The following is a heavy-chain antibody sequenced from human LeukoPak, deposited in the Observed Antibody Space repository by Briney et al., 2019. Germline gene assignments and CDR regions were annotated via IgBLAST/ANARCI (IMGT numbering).Heavy chain of an antibody. V-gene: IGHV1-46*01. CDR2: INPSGGST. CDR1: GYTFTSYY. D-gene: IGHD3-22*01. Sequence: ASVKVSCKASGYTFTSYYMHWVRQAPGQGLEWMGIINPSGGSTSYAQKFQGRVTMTRDMSTSTVYIELSSLRSEDTAVYYCARVTMIVTEEDYFDYWGQGTLVTVSS. CDR3: ARVTMIVTEEDYFDY. J-gene: IGHJ4*02.